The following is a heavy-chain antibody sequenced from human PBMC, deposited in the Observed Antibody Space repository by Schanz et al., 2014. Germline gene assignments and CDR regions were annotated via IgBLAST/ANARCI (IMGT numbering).Heavy chain of an antibody. CDR1: GFTFSVYW. Sequence: EVQLVESGGGLVQPGGSLRLSCAASGFTFSVYWMHWVRQPPGKGLVWVSHINNAGSDTTYADSVKGRFTISRDNTRNTLYLQMNSLSAEDTAVYYCARGAGGLDTWGQGTPVTVSS. D-gene: IGHD3-16*01. CDR2: INNAGSDT. J-gene: IGHJ5*02. CDR3: ARGAGGLDT. V-gene: IGHV3-74*01.